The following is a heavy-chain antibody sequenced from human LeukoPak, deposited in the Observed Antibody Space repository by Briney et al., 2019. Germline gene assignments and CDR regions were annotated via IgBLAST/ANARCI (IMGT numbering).Heavy chain of an antibody. CDR3: ARAECGSDCYYFDY. V-gene: IGHV4-4*07. CDR1: GDSMRTYY. CDR2: IYTSGTT. J-gene: IGHJ4*02. D-gene: IGHD2-21*01. Sequence: SEALSLTCTVSGDSMRTYYWSWIRQPAGKGLEWIGRIYTSGTTNYNPSLKSRVTMSVDTSKNQFSLKLSSVTAADTAVYYCARAECGSDCYYFDYWGQGTLVTVSS.